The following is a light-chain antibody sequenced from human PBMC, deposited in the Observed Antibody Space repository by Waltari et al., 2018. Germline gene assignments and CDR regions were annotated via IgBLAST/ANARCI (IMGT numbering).Light chain of an antibody. J-gene: IGKJ3*01. CDR3: LHRSNWPPLFT. Sequence: EIVLTQSPVTLSLSPGERTTLSSRASQSVSRYLAWYQQKPGQAPRLLIYDTFSRASGIPARFSGSGSGTDFTLTISSLEPEDFAVYYCLHRSNWPPLFTFGPGTKVDIK. CDR1: QSVSRY. CDR2: DTF. V-gene: IGKV3-11*01.